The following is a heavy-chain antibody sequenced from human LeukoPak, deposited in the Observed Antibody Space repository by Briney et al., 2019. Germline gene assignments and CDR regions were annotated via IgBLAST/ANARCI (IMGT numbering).Heavy chain of an antibody. CDR2: IHFSGST. CDR3: ARAGAYYGSGDHYFYSYGMDV. J-gene: IGHJ6*02. Sequence: PSETLSLTCSVSGGSVSSGSYYWSWIRQPPGKGLDWIGNIHFSGSTNYNSSLKSRVAISVDTSKNQFSLKLRSVTAADTAMHYCARAGAYYGSGDHYFYSYGMDVWGRGTTVTVSS. D-gene: IGHD3-10*01. CDR1: GGSVSSGSYY. V-gene: IGHV4-61*01.